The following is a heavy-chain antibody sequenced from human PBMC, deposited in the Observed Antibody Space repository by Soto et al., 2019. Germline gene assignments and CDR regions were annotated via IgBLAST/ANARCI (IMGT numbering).Heavy chain of an antibody. CDR2: LYGDDDK. CDR1: GFSLSTSGVG. Sequence: QITLKESGPTLVKPTQTLTLTCTFSGFSLSTSGVGVGWIRQPPGKALEWLAFLYGDDDKRYSPSLKSRLTITKDTSKNQVLHTMTNMDPVDTATYYCARTSVNWGSRGLVDYWGQGTLVTVAS. CDR3: ARTSVNWGSRGLVDY. D-gene: IGHD7-27*01. J-gene: IGHJ4*02. V-gene: IGHV2-5*02.